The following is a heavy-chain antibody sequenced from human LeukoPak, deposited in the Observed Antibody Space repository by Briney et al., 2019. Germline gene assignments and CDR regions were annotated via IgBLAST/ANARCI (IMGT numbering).Heavy chain of an antibody. CDR1: GYTFTGYY. Sequence: ASVKVSCKASGYTFTGYYMHWVRQAPGQGLEWMGWINPKSGGTNYAQKFQGWVTMTRDTSISTAYMELSRLRSDDTAVYYCARSSTPWYSSGWYDGMDVWGQGTTVTVSS. D-gene: IGHD6-19*01. CDR3: ARSSTPWYSSGWYDGMDV. V-gene: IGHV1-2*04. J-gene: IGHJ6*02. CDR2: INPKSGGT.